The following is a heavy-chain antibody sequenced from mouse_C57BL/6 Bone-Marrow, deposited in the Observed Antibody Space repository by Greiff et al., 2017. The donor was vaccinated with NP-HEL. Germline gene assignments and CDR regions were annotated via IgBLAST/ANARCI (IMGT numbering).Heavy chain of an antibody. V-gene: IGHV1-69*01. CDR2: IDPSDSYT. CDR1: GYTFTSYW. D-gene: IGHD2-4*01. J-gene: IGHJ2*01. Sequence: VQLQQPGAELVMPGASVKLSCKASGYTFTSYWMHWVKQRPGQGLEWIGEIDPSDSYTNYNQKFKGKSTLTVDKSSSTAYMQLSSLTSEDSAVYYCARRDYDDDYWGQGTTLTVSS. CDR3: ARRDYDDDY.